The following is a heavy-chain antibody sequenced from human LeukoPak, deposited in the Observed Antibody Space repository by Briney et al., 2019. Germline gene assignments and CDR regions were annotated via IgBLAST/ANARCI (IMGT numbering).Heavy chain of an antibody. J-gene: IGHJ3*02. V-gene: IGHV3-7*01. CDR3: ARDLHPYRPALPDAFDI. CDR1: GFTFSSYW. Sequence: GSLRLSCSASGFTFSSYWMSWVSQAPGKGLEWVANIKQDGSEKYYVDSVKGRFTISRDNAKNSLYLQMNSLRAEDTAVYYCARDLHPYRPALPDAFDIWGQGTMVTVSS. CDR2: IKQDGSEK. D-gene: IGHD5-18*01.